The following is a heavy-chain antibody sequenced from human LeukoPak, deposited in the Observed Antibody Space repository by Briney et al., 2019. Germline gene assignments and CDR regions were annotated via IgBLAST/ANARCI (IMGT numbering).Heavy chain of an antibody. CDR1: GGSISSSSYY. J-gene: IGHJ3*02. Sequence: SETLSLTCTVSGGSISSSSYYWDWLRQPPGKGLEWIGSIYYSGSTYYNPSLKSRVTISVDTSKNQFSLKLNSVTAADTAVYYCAKHSRSGYSAYENAFDIWGQGTMVTVSS. CDR3: AKHSRSGYSAYENAFDI. V-gene: IGHV4-39*01. CDR2: IYYSGST. D-gene: IGHD5-12*01.